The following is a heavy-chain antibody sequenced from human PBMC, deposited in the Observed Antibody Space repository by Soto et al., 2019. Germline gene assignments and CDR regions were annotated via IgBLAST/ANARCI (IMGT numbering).Heavy chain of an antibody. CDR1: GFTFSDYG. V-gene: IGHV3-33*08. D-gene: IGHD3-3*01. CDR2: LWYDGSGE. J-gene: IGHJ4*02. CDR3: ARDSVRFLEHFSKDYFDY. Sequence: QVHLVESGGGVVQPGGSLRLSCAGSGFTFSDYGMHWVRQAPGKGLEWVAVLWYDGSGEYYTDSVRGRFTISRVNSKNTLYLQMNNLRDEDTGVYYCARDSVRFLEHFSKDYFDYWGQGTLVTFSS.